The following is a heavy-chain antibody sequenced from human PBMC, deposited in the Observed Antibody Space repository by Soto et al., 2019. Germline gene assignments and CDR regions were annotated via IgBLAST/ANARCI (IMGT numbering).Heavy chain of an antibody. V-gene: IGHV3-72*01. D-gene: IGHD2-2*01. CDR2: TRNKANSYTT. CDR3: ARNSLYCSSSSCYDNFDY. CDR1: GFTFSDHY. Sequence: GGSLRLSCAASGFTFSDHYMDWVRQAPGKGLEWVGRTRNKANSYTTEYAASVKGRFTISRDDSKNSLYLQMNSLKTEDTAVYYCARNSLYCSSSSCYDNFDYWGQGTLVTVSS. J-gene: IGHJ4*02.